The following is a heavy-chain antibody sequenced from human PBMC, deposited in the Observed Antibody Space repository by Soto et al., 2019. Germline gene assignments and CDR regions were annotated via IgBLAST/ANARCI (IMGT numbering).Heavy chain of an antibody. CDR1: GYTFTGYY. V-gene: IGHV1-2*02. D-gene: IGHD3-22*01. CDR2: INPNSGGT. J-gene: IGHJ4*02. CDR3: ARDCSGYTHEFDY. Sequence: ASVKVSCKASGYTFTGYYMHWVRQAPGQGLEWMGWINPNSGGTNYAQKFQGRVTMTRDTSISTAYMELSRLRSDDTAVYYCARDCSGYTHEFDYWGEGTLVSVSS.